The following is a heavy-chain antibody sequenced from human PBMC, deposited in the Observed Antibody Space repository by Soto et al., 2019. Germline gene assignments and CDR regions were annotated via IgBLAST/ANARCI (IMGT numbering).Heavy chain of an antibody. CDR3: ARESGGDYYYYGMDV. Sequence: PSETLSLTCTVSGGSISSYYWSWIRQPPGKGLEWIGYIYYSGSTNYNPSLKSRVTISVDTSKNQFSLKLSSVTAAGTAVYYCARESGGDYYYYGMDVWGQGTTVTVSS. V-gene: IGHV4-59*01. D-gene: IGHD3-10*01. CDR2: IYYSGST. CDR1: GGSISSYY. J-gene: IGHJ6*02.